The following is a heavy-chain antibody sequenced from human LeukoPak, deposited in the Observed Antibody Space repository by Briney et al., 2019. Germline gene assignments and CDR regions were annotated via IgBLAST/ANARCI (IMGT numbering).Heavy chain of an antibody. J-gene: IGHJ4*02. V-gene: IGHV3-53*01. D-gene: IGHD1-14*01. Sequence: GGSLRLSCAASGFTVSSDYMAWVRQAPGRGLECVSVIDGGGRKYYADSVKGRFTISRDDSKNTFDLQMNSLRAEDTAVYYCASGKLNSWGQGTLVTVSS. CDR1: GFTVSSDY. CDR2: IDGGGRK. CDR3: ASGKLNS.